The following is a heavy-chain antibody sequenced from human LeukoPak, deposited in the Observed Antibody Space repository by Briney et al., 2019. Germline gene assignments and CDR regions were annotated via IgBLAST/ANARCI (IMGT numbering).Heavy chain of an antibody. CDR2: ISASGTGT. V-gene: IGHV3-23*01. J-gene: IGHJ4*02. Sequence: GGSLRLSCSASGFSFSSYAMSWVRQAPGKGLEWVSAISASGTGTYYADSVKGRFTISRDNSKNSLYLQMNSLRAEDTAVYYCARVGLDYGGNSVDYWGQGTLVTVSS. CDR3: ARVGLDYGGNSVDY. CDR1: GFSFSSYA. D-gene: IGHD4-23*01.